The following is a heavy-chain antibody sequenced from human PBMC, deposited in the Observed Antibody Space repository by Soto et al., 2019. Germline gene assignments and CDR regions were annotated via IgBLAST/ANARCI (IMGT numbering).Heavy chain of an antibody. J-gene: IGHJ5*02. CDR3: VKDLGYCSSTSCYNGFDP. V-gene: IGHV3-48*01. Sequence: GGSLRLSCAASGFIFGSYSMSWVRQAPGKGPEWISYIKSSGNNIYYADSVKGRFTISRDNSKNTLYLQMSSLRAEDTAVYYCVKDLGYCSSTSCYNGFDPWGQGTLVTVSS. D-gene: IGHD2-2*02. CDR1: GFIFGSYS. CDR2: IKSSGNNI.